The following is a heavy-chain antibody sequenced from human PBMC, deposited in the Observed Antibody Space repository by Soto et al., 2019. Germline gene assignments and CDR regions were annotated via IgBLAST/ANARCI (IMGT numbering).Heavy chain of an antibody. V-gene: IGHV1-69*06. CDR1: GGTFSSYA. J-gene: IGHJ6*02. CDR2: IIPIFGTA. D-gene: IGHD6-6*01. CDR3: AGRLYSSSSLRSYGMDV. Sequence: SVKVSCKASGGTFSSYAISWVRQAPGQGLEWMGGIIPIFGTANYAQKFQGRVTITADKSTSTAYMELSSLRSEDTAVYYCAGRLYSSSSLRSYGMDVWGQGTTVTVSS.